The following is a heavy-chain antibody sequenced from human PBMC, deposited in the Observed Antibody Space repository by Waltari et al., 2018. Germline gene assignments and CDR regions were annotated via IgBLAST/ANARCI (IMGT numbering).Heavy chain of an antibody. CDR1: GFTFSRYS. CDR3: ASIVGADDAFDI. J-gene: IGHJ3*02. CDR2: ISSSSSTI. Sequence: EVQLVESGGGLVQPGGSLRLSCAASGFTFSRYSMNWVRQAPGKGLEWVSYISSSSSTIYYADSVKGRFTISRDNAKNSLYLQMNSLRAEDTAVYYCASIVGADDAFDIWGQGTMVTVSS. V-gene: IGHV3-48*04. D-gene: IGHD1-26*01.